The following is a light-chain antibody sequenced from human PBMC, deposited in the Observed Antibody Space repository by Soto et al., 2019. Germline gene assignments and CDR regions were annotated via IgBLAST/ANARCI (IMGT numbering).Light chain of an antibody. J-gene: IGLJ1*01. Sequence: QAVVTQDPSLTVTPGGTVTLTCASSTGAVTSDNYPNWIQQKPGQAPRTLIYGTTNKHSWTPARFSGSLLGGKPALTLSGVQPEDEADYYCLLYYGGAHVFGTGTKLTVL. V-gene: IGLV7-43*01. CDR1: TGAVTSDNY. CDR3: LLYYGGAHV. CDR2: GTT.